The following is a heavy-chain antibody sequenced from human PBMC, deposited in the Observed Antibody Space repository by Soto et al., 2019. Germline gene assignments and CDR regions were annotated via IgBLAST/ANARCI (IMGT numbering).Heavy chain of an antibody. Sequence: ASVKVSCKASGYTFTSYDINWVRQATGQGLEWMGWMNPNSGNTGYAQKFQGRVTMTRNTSISTAYMELSSLRSEDTAVYYCARGVRSSGWWGYYYYYGMDVWGHGTTVTVSS. CDR3: ARGVRSSGWWGYYYYYGMDV. J-gene: IGHJ6*02. D-gene: IGHD6-19*01. V-gene: IGHV1-8*01. CDR2: MNPNSGNT. CDR1: GYTFTSYD.